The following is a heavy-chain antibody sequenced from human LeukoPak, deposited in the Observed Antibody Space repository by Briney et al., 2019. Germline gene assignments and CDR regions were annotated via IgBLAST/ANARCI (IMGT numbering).Heavy chain of an antibody. CDR3: ARGEDYAEDYYYYYMDV. CDR2: ISSSSSYI. Sequence: GGSLRLSCAASGFTFSSYSMNWVRQAPGKGLEWVSSISSSSSYIYYADSVKGRFTISRDNAKNSLYLQMNSLRVEDTAVYYCARGEDYAEDYYYYYMDVWGKGTTVTVSS. CDR1: GFTFSSYS. V-gene: IGHV3-21*01. J-gene: IGHJ6*03. D-gene: IGHD4-17*01.